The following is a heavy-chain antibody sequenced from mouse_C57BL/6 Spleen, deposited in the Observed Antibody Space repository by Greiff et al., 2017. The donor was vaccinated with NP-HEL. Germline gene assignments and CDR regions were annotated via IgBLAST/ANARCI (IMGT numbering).Heavy chain of an antibody. J-gene: IGHJ2*01. Sequence: EVQVVESGGGLVKPGGSLKLSCAASGFTFSSYTMSWVRQTPEKRLEWVATISGGGGNTYYPDSVKGRFTISRDNAKNTLYLQMSSLVSEDTALYYCAREAYYYGSIFDYWGQGTTLTVSS. CDR1: GFTFSSYT. V-gene: IGHV5-9*01. CDR2: ISGGGGNT. CDR3: AREAYYYGSIFDY. D-gene: IGHD1-1*01.